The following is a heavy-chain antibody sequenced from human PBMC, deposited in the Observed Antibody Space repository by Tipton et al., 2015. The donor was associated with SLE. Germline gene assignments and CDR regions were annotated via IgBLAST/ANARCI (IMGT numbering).Heavy chain of an antibody. CDR2: IYSGGTT. V-gene: IGHV3-53*05. Sequence: GSLRLSCAASGFTVSSNYMTWVRQAPGKGLEWVSVIYSGGTTYYADSVKGRFTISRDNSKNTVYLQMNTLTAEDTAVYYCVRLRSKVLIDYWGQGTLVTVSS. CDR3: VRLRSKVLIDY. D-gene: IGHD2-8*01. CDR1: GFTVSSNY. J-gene: IGHJ4*02.